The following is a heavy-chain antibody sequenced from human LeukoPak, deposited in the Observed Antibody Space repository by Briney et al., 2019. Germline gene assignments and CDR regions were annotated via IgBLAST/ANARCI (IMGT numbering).Heavy chain of an antibody. CDR1: GFTFSTYE. CDR3: ASERQSNRKGGWFDP. V-gene: IGHV3-48*03. Sequence: QPGGSLRLSCAASGFTFSTYEINWVRQAPGKGLEWLSHISTSGSSIHYADSVKGRFTISRDNAKNSLYLQMNSLRAEDTAVYYCASERQSNRKGGWFDPWGQGTLVTVSS. J-gene: IGHJ5*02. CDR2: ISTSGSSI. D-gene: IGHD1-26*01.